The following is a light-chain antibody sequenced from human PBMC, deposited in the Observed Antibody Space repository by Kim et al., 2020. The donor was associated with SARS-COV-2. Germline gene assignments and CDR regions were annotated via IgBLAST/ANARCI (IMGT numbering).Light chain of an antibody. CDR2: GAS. J-gene: IGKJ2*01. CDR1: QSVSSRY. V-gene: IGKV3-20*01. Sequence: SPGERATLSCRASQSVSSRYLAWYQQKPGQAPRLLINGASSRATGIPDRFSGSGSGTDFTLTISRLEPEDFAVYYCQQYGSSPLYTFGQGTKLEI. CDR3: QQYGSSPLYT.